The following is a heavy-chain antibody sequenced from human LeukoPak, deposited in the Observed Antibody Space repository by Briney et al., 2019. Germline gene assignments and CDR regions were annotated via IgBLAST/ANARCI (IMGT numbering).Heavy chain of an antibody. D-gene: IGHD3-10*01. Sequence: GGSLRLSCAASAFTFSDYDMSWIRQAPGKGLEWVSYVSSSGTYTNNADSVKGRFTISRDNAKNSLYLQMNSLRAEDTAVYYCARDRDGGYFDYWGQGTLVTVSS. CDR3: ARDRDGGYFDY. CDR1: AFTFSDYD. J-gene: IGHJ4*02. CDR2: VSSSGTYT. V-gene: IGHV3-11*05.